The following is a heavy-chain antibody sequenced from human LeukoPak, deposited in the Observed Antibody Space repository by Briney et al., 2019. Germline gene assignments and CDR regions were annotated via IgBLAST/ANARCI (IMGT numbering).Heavy chain of an antibody. J-gene: IGHJ4*02. Sequence: PGGSLRLSCAASGFTFSSYSMNWVRQAPGKGLEWVSSISSSSSYIYYADSVKGRFTISRDNAKHSLYLQMNSLRAEDTAVYYCARAPTRSGYYTGFDYWGQGTLVTVSS. CDR1: GFTFSSYS. D-gene: IGHD3-3*01. V-gene: IGHV3-21*01. CDR3: ARAPTRSGYYTGFDY. CDR2: ISSSSSYI.